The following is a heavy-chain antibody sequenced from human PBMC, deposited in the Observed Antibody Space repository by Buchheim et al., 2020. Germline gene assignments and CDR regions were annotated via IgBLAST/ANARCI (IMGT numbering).Heavy chain of an antibody. CDR3: ARSIGYSNYYFDY. D-gene: IGHD4-11*01. V-gene: IGHV3-33*01. CDR2: IWYDGSNK. J-gene: IGHJ4*02. CDR1: GFTFSSYG. Sequence: QVQLVESGGGVVQPGRSLRLSCTASGFTFSSYGMHWVRQAPGKGLEWVAVIWYDGSNKYYADSVKGRFTISRDNSKNTLYLQMNSLRAEDTAVYYCARSIGYSNYYFDYWGQGTL.